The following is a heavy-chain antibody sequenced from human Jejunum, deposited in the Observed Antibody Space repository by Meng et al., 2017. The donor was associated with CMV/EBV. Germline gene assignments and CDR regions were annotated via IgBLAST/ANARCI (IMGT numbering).Heavy chain of an antibody. V-gene: IGHV4-4*07. CDR1: GGSINNYY. CDR2: FYSSDTY. Sequence: QVALHESGPGRVKPSETLSLTCTVSGGSINNYYWSWIRQSAGKGLEWIGRFYSSDTYNYHPSLNSRVTMSLDTSKKQFSLILSSVTAADTARYYCARGPGASTREGFDHWGLGTLVTVSS. J-gene: IGHJ4*02. CDR3: ARGPGASTREGFDH. D-gene: IGHD1-26*01.